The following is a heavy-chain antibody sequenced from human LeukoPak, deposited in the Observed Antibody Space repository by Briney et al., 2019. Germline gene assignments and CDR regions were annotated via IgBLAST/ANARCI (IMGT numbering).Heavy chain of an antibody. D-gene: IGHD3-9*01. CDR3: ARSTYDILTGYYEDY. J-gene: IGHJ4*02. CDR2: TNHSGST. V-gene: IGHV4-34*01. CDR1: GGSFSGYY. Sequence: PSETLSLTCAVYGGSFSGYYWSWIRQPPGKGLEWIGETNHSGSTNYNPSLKSRVTISVDTSKNQFSLKLSSVTAADTAVYYCARSTYDILTGYYEDYWGQGTLVTVSS.